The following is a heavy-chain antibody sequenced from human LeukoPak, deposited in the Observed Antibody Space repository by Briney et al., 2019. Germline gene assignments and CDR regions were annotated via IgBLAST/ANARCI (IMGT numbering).Heavy chain of an antibody. D-gene: IGHD3-10*01. CDR3: ARGLTYYYGSGSYSWFDP. CDR1: GFTFSSYA. V-gene: IGHV3-30-3*01. J-gene: IGHJ5*02. CDR2: ISYDGSNK. Sequence: GGSLRLSCAASGFTFSSYAMHWVRQAPSKGLEWVAVISYDGSNKYYADSVKGRFTISRDNSKNTLYLQMNSLRAEDTAVYYCARGLTYYYGSGSYSWFDPWGQGTLVTVSS.